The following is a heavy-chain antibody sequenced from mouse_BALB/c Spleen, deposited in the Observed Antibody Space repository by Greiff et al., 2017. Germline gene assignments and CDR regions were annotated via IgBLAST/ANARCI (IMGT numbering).Heavy chain of an antibody. J-gene: IGHJ1*01. Sequence: EVQLKESGPSLVKPSQTLSLTCSVTGDSITSGYWNWIRKFPGNKLEYMGYISYSGSTYYNPSLKSRISITRDTSKNQYYLQLNSVTTEDTATYYCARITTVVAFYWYFDVWGAGTTVTVSS. CDR1: GDSITSGY. D-gene: IGHD1-1*01. CDR3: ARITTVVAFYWYFDV. CDR2: ISYSGST. V-gene: IGHV3-8*02.